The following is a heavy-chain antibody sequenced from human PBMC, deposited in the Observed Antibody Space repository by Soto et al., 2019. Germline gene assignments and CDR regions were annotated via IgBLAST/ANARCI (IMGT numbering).Heavy chain of an antibody. CDR1: GYPFITYA. J-gene: IGHJ3*02. CDR3: ATVTIYDILTGPDAFDI. D-gene: IGHD3-9*01. Sequence: ASVKVSCKASGYPFITYAMHWVRQVPGQGLERMGWINADNSNTQYSQKFQGRVTITRDTSANTAYMELSSLRSEDTAVYYCATVTIYDILTGPDAFDIWGQGTMVTVSS. CDR2: INADNSNT. V-gene: IGHV1-3*01.